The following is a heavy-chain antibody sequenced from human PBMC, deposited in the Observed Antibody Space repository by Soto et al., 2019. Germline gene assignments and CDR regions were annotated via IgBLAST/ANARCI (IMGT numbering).Heavy chain of an antibody. CDR1: GVSFNNNG. J-gene: IGHJ6*02. CDR3: ARVLYYGSGSYSPYGMDV. D-gene: IGHD3-10*01. CDR2: VSPPFRTS. Sequence: QVQLVQSGAEVKKPGSSVKVSCKTSGVSFNNNGIGWVRQAPGHGLEWMGGVSPPFRTSNNARKFQGRISITADASTGTVNMELSSLTSEDTAQYYCARVLYYGSGSYSPYGMDVWDQGTTVTVSS. V-gene: IGHV1-69*01.